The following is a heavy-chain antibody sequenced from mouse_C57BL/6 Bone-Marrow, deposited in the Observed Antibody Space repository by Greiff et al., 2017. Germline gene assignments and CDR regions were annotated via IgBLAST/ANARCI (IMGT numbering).Heavy chain of an antibody. V-gene: IGHV1-19*01. CDR3: ADLLWLRRVDY. Sequence: EVQLQQSGPVLVKPGASVKMSCKASGYTFTDYYMNWVKQSHGKSLEWIGVINPYNGGTSYNQKFKGKATLTVDKSSSTAYMELNSLTSEDSAVYYCADLLWLRRVDYWGQGTTLTVSS. CDR1: GYTFTDYY. CDR2: INPYNGGT. D-gene: IGHD2-2*01. J-gene: IGHJ2*01.